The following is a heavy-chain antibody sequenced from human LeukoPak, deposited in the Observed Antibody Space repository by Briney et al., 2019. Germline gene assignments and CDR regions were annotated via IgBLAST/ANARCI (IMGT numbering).Heavy chain of an antibody. J-gene: IGHJ5*02. CDR3: ARGYDVLTGFSP. CDR2: INHGGST. V-gene: IGHV4-34*01. D-gene: IGHD3-9*01. Sequence: SETLPLTCAVYVGSFNDYRWSWIRQSPEKGLEWIGDINHGGSTNYNPSLKGRVTISVDTSKNQFSLKVTSVTAADTAVYYCARGYDVLTGFSPWGHGNLVTVSS. CDR1: VGSFNDYR.